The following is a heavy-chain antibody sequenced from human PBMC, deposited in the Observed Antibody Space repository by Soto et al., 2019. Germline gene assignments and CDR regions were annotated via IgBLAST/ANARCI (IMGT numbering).Heavy chain of an antibody. Sequence: SETLSLTCTVSGGSISSYYWSWIRQPPGKGLEWIGYIYYSGSTNYSPSLKSRVTISVDTSKNQFSLKLSSVTAADTAVYYCARTYYDILTGYVSAHYYYMDVWGKGTTVTVSS. J-gene: IGHJ6*03. CDR1: GGSISSYY. CDR3: ARTYYDILTGYVSAHYYYMDV. D-gene: IGHD3-9*01. V-gene: IGHV4-59*01. CDR2: IYYSGST.